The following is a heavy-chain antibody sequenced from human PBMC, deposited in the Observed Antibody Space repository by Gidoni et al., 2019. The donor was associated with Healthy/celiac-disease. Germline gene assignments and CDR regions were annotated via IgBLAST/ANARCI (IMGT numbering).Heavy chain of an antibody. V-gene: IGHV2-5*02. CDR1: GLSLSTSGVG. Sequence: HITLKQSGPTLVKPTQTLTLTCTFSGLSLSTSGVGVGWIRQPPGKALEWLALIYWDDDKRYSPSLKSRLTITTDTSKNQVVLTMTNMDPVDTATYYCAHRPGYCSGGSCYSGFGYWGQGTLVTVSS. CDR3: AHRPGYCSGGSCYSGFGY. J-gene: IGHJ4*02. D-gene: IGHD2-15*01. CDR2: IYWDDDK.